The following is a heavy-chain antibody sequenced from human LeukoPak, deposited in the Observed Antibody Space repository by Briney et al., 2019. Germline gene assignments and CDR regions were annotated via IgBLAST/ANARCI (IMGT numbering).Heavy chain of an antibody. CDR1: GGSISSSGYY. J-gene: IGHJ4*02. Sequence: SETLSLTCTVSGGSISSSGYYWGWIRQPPGKGLEWIGSMYYSGSTKYNPSLKSRVTISVDTSKNQFSLRLSSVTAADTAVYYCARVHGVNTFDYWGQGTLVTVSS. V-gene: IGHV4-39*07. D-gene: IGHD3-16*01. CDR3: ARVHGVNTFDY. CDR2: MYYSGST.